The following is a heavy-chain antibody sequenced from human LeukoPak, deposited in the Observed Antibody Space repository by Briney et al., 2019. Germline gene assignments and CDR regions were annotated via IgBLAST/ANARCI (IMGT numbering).Heavy chain of an antibody. CDR3: IVFGDSNH. V-gene: IGHV3-53*01. D-gene: IGHD4-17*01. Sequence: GGSLRLSCVASGFTGSNNYMSWVRLAPGKGLEWVSAIHSSGGTYYADSVKGRFTISRDTSKNTLYLQINSLRVEDTAVYYCIVFGDSNHWGQGTLVTVSS. J-gene: IGHJ5*02. CDR1: GFTGSNNY. CDR2: IHSSGGT.